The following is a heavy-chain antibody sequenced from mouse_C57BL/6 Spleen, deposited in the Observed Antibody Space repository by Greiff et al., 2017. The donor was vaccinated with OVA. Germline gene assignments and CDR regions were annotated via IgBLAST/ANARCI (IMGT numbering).Heavy chain of an antibody. V-gene: IGHV1-54*01. J-gene: IGHJ3*01. CDR2: INPGSGGT. CDR3: ARGDWFAY. CDR1: GYAFTNYL. Sequence: VQLQHSGAELVRPGTSVKVSCKASGYAFTNYLIEWVKQRPGQGLEWIGVINPGSGGTNYNEKFKGKATLTADKSSSTAYMQLSSLTSEDSAVYFCARGDWFAYWGQGTLVTVSA.